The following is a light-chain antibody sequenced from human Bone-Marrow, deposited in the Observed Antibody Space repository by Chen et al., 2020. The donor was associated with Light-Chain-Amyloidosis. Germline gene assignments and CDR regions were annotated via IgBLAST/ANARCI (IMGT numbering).Light chain of an antibody. CDR1: DLPTKY. CDR3: QSADSSGTYEVI. Sequence: SYELTQPPSLSVSPGQTARLTCSGDDLPTKYAYWYQQQPGQAPVLVIHRDTERPSGISERFSGSSAGTTATLTISGVQAEDEADYHCQSADSSGTYEVIFGGGTKLTVL. J-gene: IGLJ2*01. V-gene: IGLV3-25*03. CDR2: RDT.